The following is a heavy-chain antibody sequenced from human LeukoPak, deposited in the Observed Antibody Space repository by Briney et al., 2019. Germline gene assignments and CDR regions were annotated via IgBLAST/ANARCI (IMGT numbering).Heavy chain of an antibody. CDR3: ARGLGYYDSSGSVDY. D-gene: IGHD3-22*01. Sequence: GGSLRLSCAASGFTFSDYYMSWIRQAPGKGLVWVSRINSDGSSTSYADSVKGRFTISRDNAKNTLYLQMNSLRAEDTAVYYCARGLGYYDSSGSVDYWGQGILVTVSS. CDR1: GFTFSDYY. V-gene: IGHV3-74*01. CDR2: INSDGSST. J-gene: IGHJ4*02.